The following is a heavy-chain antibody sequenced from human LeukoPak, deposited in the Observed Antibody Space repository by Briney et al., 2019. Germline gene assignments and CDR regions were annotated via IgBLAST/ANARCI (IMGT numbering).Heavy chain of an antibody. CDR1: GYTFTSYA. Sequence: ASVKVSCKASGYTFTSYAMNWVRQAPGQGLEWMGWINTNTGNPTYAQGFTGRFVFSLDTSVSTAYLQISSLKAEDTVVYYCARSTGSYLYYYGMDVWGQGTTVTVSS. D-gene: IGHD1-26*01. J-gene: IGHJ6*02. CDR2: INTNTGNP. V-gene: IGHV7-4-1*02. CDR3: ARSTGSYLYYYGMDV.